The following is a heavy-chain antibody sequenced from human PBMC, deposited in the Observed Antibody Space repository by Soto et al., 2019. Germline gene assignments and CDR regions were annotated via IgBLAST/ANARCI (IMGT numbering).Heavy chain of an antibody. CDR3: ARAGVSMIVGGWFDP. Sequence: QVQLVQSGAEVKKPGSSVKVSCKASGGTFSSYAISWVRQAPGQGLEWMGGIIPLFGTANYAQKFQGRVRIIADKSTSTAYMELSSLRSEGTAVYYCARAGVSMIVGGWFDPWGQGTLVTVSS. D-gene: IGHD3-22*01. CDR1: GGTFSSYA. CDR2: IIPLFGTA. V-gene: IGHV1-69*06. J-gene: IGHJ5*02.